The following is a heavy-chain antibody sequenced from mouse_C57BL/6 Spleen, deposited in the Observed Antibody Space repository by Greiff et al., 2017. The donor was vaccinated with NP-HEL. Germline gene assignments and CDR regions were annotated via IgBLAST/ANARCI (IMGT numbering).Heavy chain of an antibody. D-gene: IGHD1-1*01. J-gene: IGHJ4*01. CDR3: ARITTVVEGPGDAMDY. Sequence: QVHVKQSGPGLVQPSQSLSITCTVSGFSLTSYGVHWVRQSPGKGLEWLGVIWRGGSTDFNAAFMSRLSFTEENSKSQVFFKMKRLQADDSDIYYCARITTVVEGPGDAMDYWGQGTSVTVSS. V-gene: IGHV2-5*01. CDR1: GFSLTSYG. CDR2: IWRGGST.